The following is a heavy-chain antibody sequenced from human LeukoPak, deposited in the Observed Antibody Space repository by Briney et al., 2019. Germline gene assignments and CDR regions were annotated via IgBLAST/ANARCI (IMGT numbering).Heavy chain of an antibody. CDR3: ARDSTYYYDSGSSGPHYFDS. V-gene: IGHV3-30*01. D-gene: IGHD3-10*01. CDR1: GFTFSSYA. J-gene: IGHJ4*02. Sequence: GGSLRLSCAAPGFTFSSYAMHWVRQAPGKGLEWVAVISYDGTITYYADSVKGRFTNSRDNPKNTLYLQLNSLRAEDTAIYYCARDSTYYYDSGSSGPHYFDSWGQGTLVTVSS. CDR2: ISYDGTIT.